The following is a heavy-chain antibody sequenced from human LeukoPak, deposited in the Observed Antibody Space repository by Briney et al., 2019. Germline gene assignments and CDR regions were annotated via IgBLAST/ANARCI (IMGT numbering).Heavy chain of an antibody. J-gene: IGHJ4*02. D-gene: IGHD2-15*01. CDR1: AGSFSGYY. CDR2: IYYSGIT. CDR3: ERALRGTDFDY. V-gene: IGHV4-59*01. Sequence: PSETLSLTCAVDAGSFSGYYGSGIRQPPEKGLEWIGYIYYSGITNSNPSLKSRVTLSVDTSKNRLSLKLRSVTAADTAVYYWERALRGTDFDYWGQGTLVTVSS.